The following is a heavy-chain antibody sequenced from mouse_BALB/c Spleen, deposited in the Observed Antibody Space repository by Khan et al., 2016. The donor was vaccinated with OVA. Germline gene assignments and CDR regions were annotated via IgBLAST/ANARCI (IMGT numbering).Heavy chain of an antibody. J-gene: IGHJ4*01. CDR1: GFSLANYG. CDR3: ARQPYYHYYIMDY. V-gene: IGHV2-6-1*01. D-gene: IGHD2-10*01. Sequence: QVQLKESGPGLVAPSQSLSITCTISGFSLANYGVHWVRQPPGKGLEWLVVIWSDGTTTYNSALKSRLSISRDNCKSQVFLKMNSLQTDDTAMYYCARQPYYHYYIMDYWGQGTSVTVSS. CDR2: IWSDGTT.